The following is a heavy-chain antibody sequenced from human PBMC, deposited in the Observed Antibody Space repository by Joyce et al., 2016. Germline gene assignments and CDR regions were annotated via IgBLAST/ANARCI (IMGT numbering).Heavy chain of an antibody. V-gene: IGHV3-48*01. D-gene: IGHD6-19*01. CDR2: SSSSSTIK. CDR1: GFTFSKYG. CDR3: ARDGRSSGGDD. Sequence: EVQLVESGGGLVQPGGSLRLSCAASGFTFSKYGINWVRQAPGKGLEWVSYSSSSSTIKQYADSVKGRFTISRDSAKNSLYLQMNSLRVEDTAVYYCARDGRSSGGDDWGQGTLVTVSS. J-gene: IGHJ4*02.